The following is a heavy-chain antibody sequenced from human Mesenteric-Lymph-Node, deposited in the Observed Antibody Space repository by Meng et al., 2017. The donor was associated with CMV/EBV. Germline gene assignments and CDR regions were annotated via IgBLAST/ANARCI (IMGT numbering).Heavy chain of an antibody. CDR1: GFIFDDYA. Sequence: GGSLRLSCLASGFIFDDYALHWVRQVPGKGLEWVAAISWNSGNIGYADSVGGRFTISRDNAKNSLYLQMNSLRPEDTAFYYCAKDLRGSGIWYPYAFDSWGQGTLVTVSS. V-gene: IGHV3-9*01. D-gene: IGHD6-25*01. CDR3: AKDLRGSGIWYPYAFDS. J-gene: IGHJ4*02. CDR2: ISWNSGNI.